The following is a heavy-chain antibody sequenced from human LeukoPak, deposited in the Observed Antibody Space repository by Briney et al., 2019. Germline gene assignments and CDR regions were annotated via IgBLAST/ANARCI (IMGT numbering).Heavy chain of an antibody. CDR3: ARDRYAIRAEYFQH. CDR1: GFIFDDYA. J-gene: IGHJ1*01. Sequence: GGSLRLSCAASGFIFDDYAMHWVRQAPGKGLEWVSGISWNSGSIGYADSVRGRFTISRDNAKNSLYLQMNSLRAEDTAVYYCARDRYAIRAEYFQHWGQGTLVTVSS. D-gene: IGHD2-8*01. V-gene: IGHV3-9*01. CDR2: ISWNSGSI.